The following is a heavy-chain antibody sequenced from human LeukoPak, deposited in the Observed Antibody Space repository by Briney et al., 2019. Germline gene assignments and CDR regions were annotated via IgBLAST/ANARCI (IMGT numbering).Heavy chain of an antibody. CDR2: IVGDGTSA. V-gene: IGHV3-74*01. D-gene: IGHD3-16*01. CDR3: VSGGDDPDH. J-gene: IGHJ4*02. Sequence: GGSLRFFCVASGFSFSSYWMHWVRQAPGKGLVWVARIVGDGTSATYADSVKGRFTISRDNGKDTLYLQMNSLRVEDTALHYCVSGGDDPDHWGQGTLVTVSS. CDR1: GFSFSSYW.